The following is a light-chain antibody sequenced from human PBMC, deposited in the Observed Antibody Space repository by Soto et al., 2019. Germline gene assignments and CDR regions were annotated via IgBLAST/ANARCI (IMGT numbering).Light chain of an antibody. V-gene: IGLV2-14*01. J-gene: IGLJ2*01. CDR2: EVS. Sequence: QSVLTQPASVSGSPGQSLTISCTGTSSDVGGFNYVSWYQQHPGEAPKLIIYEVSNRPSGISNRFSGSKSGNRASLTICGLQPEDEADYYCSSYTTSASRVFGGGTKVTVL. CDR3: SSYTTSASRV. CDR1: SSDVGGFNY.